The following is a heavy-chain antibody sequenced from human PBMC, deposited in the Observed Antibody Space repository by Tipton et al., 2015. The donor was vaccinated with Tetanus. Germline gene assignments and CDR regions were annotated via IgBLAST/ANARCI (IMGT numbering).Heavy chain of an antibody. V-gene: IGHV5-51*01. D-gene: IGHD3-10*01. CDR2: VYPGNSDT. Sequence: QLVQSGAEVKKPGESLKISCQGSGYTFTNYWIGWVRQMPGRGLEWMGIVYPGNSDTTYSPSFQGQVTISAGKSISTAYLQWSSLKASDTAMYYCARLGSFGSFYSGMDVWGQGATVTVSS. CDR1: GYTFTNYW. CDR3: ARLGSFGSFYSGMDV. J-gene: IGHJ6*02.